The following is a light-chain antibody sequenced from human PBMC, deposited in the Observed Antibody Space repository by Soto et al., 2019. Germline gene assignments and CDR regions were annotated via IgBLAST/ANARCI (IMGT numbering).Light chain of an antibody. Sequence: EIVLTQSPGTLALSPGAIATLSCRASQSVSSSYLAWYQQKPGQAPRLLIYGASSRATGIPDRFSGSGSGTDFTLPISRLEPEDFAVYYCRQYGSSLGVIFGGGTKVEIK. CDR2: GAS. CDR3: RQYGSSLGVI. J-gene: IGKJ4*01. CDR1: QSVSSSY. V-gene: IGKV3-20*01.